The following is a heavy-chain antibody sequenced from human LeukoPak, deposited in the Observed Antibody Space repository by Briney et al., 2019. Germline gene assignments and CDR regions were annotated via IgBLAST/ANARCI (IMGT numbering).Heavy chain of an antibody. V-gene: IGHV3-23*01. CDR2: ISGGASST. CDR1: GFSINSYA. D-gene: IGHD3-16*01. CDR3: AKGGESYYNHYYMDV. Sequence: GGSLRLSCAASGFSINSYAMTWVRQAPGKGPEWVSAISGGASSTYYADSVKGRFTISRDNSKSTLYLQMNSLRAEDTAVYYCAKGGESYYNHYYMDVWGKGTTVTVSS. J-gene: IGHJ6*03.